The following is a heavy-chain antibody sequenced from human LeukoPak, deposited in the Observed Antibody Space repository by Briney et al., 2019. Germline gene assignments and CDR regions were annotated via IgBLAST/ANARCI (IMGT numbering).Heavy chain of an antibody. J-gene: IGHJ4*02. D-gene: IGHD3-10*01. CDR2: IYYSGST. CDR3: ARLGYIRINMVRGNYYFDY. V-gene: IGHV4-39*07. Sequence: SETLSLTCTVSGGSISSSSYYWGWIRQPPGKGLEWIGSIYYSGSTYYNPSLKSRVTISVDTSKNQFSLKLSSVTPADTAVYYCARLGYIRINMVRGNYYFDYWGQGTLVTVSS. CDR1: GGSISSSSYY.